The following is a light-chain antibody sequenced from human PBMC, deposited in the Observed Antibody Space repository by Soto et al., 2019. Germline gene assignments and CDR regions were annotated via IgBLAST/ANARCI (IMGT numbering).Light chain of an antibody. CDR2: DAS. J-gene: IGKJ1*01. CDR3: QQRSNWPGT. Sequence: EIVLTQSPATLSLSPGERGTLSCRASESVTTYLAWYQQKPGQAPRLLIYDASNRATGIPARFSGSGSGTDFTHTISSLEPEDFAVYYCQQRSNWPGTFGQGTKVDIK. V-gene: IGKV3-11*01. CDR1: ESVTTY.